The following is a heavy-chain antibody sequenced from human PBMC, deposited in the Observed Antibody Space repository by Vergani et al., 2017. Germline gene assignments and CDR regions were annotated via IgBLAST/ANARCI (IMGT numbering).Heavy chain of an antibody. D-gene: IGHD3-22*01. J-gene: IGHJ4*02. V-gene: IGHV3-23*04. Sequence: EVQLVESGGGLVQPGRSLRLSCAASGFTFDDYAMHWVRQAPGKGLEWVSGISGSGGSTYYADSVKGRFTISRDNSKNTLYLQMNSLRAEDTAVYYCAKPHSPLYYDSSGYYTDYWGQGTLVTVSS. CDR3: AKPHSPLYYDSSGYYTDY. CDR2: ISGSGGST. CDR1: GFTFDDYA.